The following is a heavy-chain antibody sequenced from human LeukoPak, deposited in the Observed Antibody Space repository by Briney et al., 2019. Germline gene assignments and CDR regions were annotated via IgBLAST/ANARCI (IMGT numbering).Heavy chain of an antibody. V-gene: IGHV4-4*07. Sequence: SETLSLTCTVCVGSNNTYHWSWIRQPAGKGLEWVGRVYTSGNTNYNPSLQSRVTISVDTSKNQFSLKLSSVTAADTAVYYCARRYSSGWYHYFDYWGQGTLVTVSS. CDR2: VYTSGNT. CDR1: VGSNNTYH. CDR3: ARRYSSGWYHYFDY. D-gene: IGHD6-19*01. J-gene: IGHJ4*02.